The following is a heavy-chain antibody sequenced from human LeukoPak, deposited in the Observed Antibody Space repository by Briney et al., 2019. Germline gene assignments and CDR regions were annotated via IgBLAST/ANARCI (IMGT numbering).Heavy chain of an antibody. CDR2: ISSGSSTI. D-gene: IGHD3-10*01. CDR3: ARSMVRGVTPDAFDI. J-gene: IGHJ3*02. V-gene: IGHV3-48*04. Sequence: GGSLRLSCAASGFTFITSSMNWVRQAPGKGLEWVSYISSGSSTIYYADSVKGRFTTSRDNAKNSLYLQMNSLRAEDTAVYYCARSMVRGVTPDAFDIWGQGTMVTVSS. CDR1: GFTFITSS.